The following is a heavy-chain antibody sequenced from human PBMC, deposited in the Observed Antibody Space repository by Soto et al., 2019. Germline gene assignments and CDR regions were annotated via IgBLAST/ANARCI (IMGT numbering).Heavy chain of an antibody. D-gene: IGHD3-22*01. Sequence: EVQLVESGGGVVQPGGSLRLSCAASGFSFSDYEMNWVRQAPGKGLEWVSYCSRSGSTIEYADSVKGRFTISRDYAKTSLYLPMNSLRVEDTAVYYCAIGYYSKKFDYWGQGTLVSVSS. CDR3: AIGYYSKKFDY. CDR2: CSRSGSTI. V-gene: IGHV3-48*03. J-gene: IGHJ4*02. CDR1: GFSFSDYE.